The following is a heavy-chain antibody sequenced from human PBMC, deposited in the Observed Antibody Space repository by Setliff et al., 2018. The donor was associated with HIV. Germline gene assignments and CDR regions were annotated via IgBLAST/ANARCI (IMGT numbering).Heavy chain of an antibody. V-gene: IGHV1-2*02. CDR3: ARGDWELLGAFDI. J-gene: IGHJ3*02. CDR1: GYTFSSYG. CDR2: INPNSGGT. D-gene: IGHD1-26*01. Sequence: ASVKVSCKASGYTFSSYGISWVRQAPGQGLEWMGWINPNSGGTIFAQKFQGRVTLTRDTSISAAYMELSSLRSDDTAVYYCARGDWELLGAFDIWGQGTMVSVSS.